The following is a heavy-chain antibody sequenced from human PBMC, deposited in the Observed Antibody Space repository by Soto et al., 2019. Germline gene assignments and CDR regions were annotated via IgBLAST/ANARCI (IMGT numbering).Heavy chain of an antibody. CDR1: GGSFSGYY. Sequence: SETLSLTCAVYGGSFSGYYWSWIRQPPGKGLEWIGEINHSGSTNYNPPLKSRVTISVDKSKNQFSLKLSSVTAADTAVYYCARGYSGYWYFDLWGRGTMVTVSS. CDR3: ARGYSGYWYFDL. J-gene: IGHJ2*01. D-gene: IGHD2-21*01. CDR2: INHSGST. V-gene: IGHV4-34*01.